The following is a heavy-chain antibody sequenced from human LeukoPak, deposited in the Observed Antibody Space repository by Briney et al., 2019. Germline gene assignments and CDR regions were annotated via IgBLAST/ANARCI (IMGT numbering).Heavy chain of an antibody. CDR3: ASRPAGSTWYGVFEY. CDR1: GGPIDRHY. V-gene: IGHV4-59*11. CDR2: VFYPGST. J-gene: IGHJ4*02. Sequence: SETLSLTCTVSGGPIDRHYWSWIRQPPGKGLEWIGYVFYPGSTNYNPSLKSRVTMSLDTSRDQFSLRLTSVTAADTAIYYRASRPAGSTWYGVFEYWSQGTLVTVSS. D-gene: IGHD6-13*01.